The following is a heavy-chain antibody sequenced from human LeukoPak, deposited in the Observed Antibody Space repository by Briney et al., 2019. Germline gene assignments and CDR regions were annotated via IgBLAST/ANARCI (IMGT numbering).Heavy chain of an antibody. CDR1: GYTFTRYG. Sequence: ASVKVSCKASGYTFTRYGATWVRQAPGQGLEWMGWISGYNGNPNYAQKFQGRVTMTTDTSTNTAYMEVTGLRSDDTATYYCARDSSSSWYGFLDSWGQGTLVTVSS. J-gene: IGHJ4*02. D-gene: IGHD6-13*01. V-gene: IGHV1-18*01. CDR2: ISGYNGNP. CDR3: ARDSSSSWYGFLDS.